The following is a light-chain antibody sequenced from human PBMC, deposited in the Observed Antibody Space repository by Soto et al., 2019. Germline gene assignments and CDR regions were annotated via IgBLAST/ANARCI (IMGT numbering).Light chain of an antibody. CDR3: QVWDISSGHVV. V-gene: IGLV3-21*01. CDR1: NIGSKS. CDR2: YDS. J-gene: IGLJ3*02. Sequence: SYELTQPPSVSVAPGKTASVACGGSNIGSKSVHWYQKKSGQAPVLVMDYDSDRPSGIPERFSGSNSGNTATLTIRRVEAGDEADYYCQVWDISSGHVVFGGGTKLTVL.